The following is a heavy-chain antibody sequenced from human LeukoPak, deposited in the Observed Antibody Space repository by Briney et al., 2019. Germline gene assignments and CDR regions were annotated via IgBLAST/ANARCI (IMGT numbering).Heavy chain of an antibody. V-gene: IGHV4-4*02. CDR3: ARAVGGDGSGSL. CDR2: IYYRVTS. Sequence: SETLSLTCAVSGGSISSSNWWSWVRQPPGKGLEWIGYIYYRVTSDYNPSLKSRVTMSVDMSTSLISLKLSSVTAADTAVYSCARAVGGDGSGSLWGPGTLVTVSS. J-gene: IGHJ4*02. CDR1: GGSISSSNW. D-gene: IGHD3-10*01.